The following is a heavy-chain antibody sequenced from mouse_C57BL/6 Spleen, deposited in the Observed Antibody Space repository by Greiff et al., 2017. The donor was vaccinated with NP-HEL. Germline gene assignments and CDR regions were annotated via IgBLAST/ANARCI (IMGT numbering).Heavy chain of an antibody. D-gene: IGHD4-1*01. CDR1: GYTFTSYW. Sequence: QVHVKQSGAELVKPGASVKMSCKASGYTFTSYWITWVKQRPGQGLEWIGDIYPGSGSTNYNEKFKSKATLTVDTSSSTAYMQLSSLTSEDSAVYYCARGLGRNYFDYWGQGTTPTVSS. V-gene: IGHV1-55*01. J-gene: IGHJ2*01. CDR3: ARGLGRNYFDY. CDR2: IYPGSGST.